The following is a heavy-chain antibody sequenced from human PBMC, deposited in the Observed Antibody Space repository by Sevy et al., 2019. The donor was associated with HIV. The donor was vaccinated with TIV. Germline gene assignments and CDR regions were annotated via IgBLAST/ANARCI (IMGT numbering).Heavy chain of an antibody. CDR2: ISDSGRST. V-gene: IGHV3-23*01. J-gene: IGHJ6*02. Sequence: GGYLRLSCAGSGFTFGTYAMTWVRQAPGKGLQWISVISDSGRSTYYADSVQGRVTISRDNSKNTMHLHMNSLRVEDTATYYSVRRPDLGVIIPTGVLDVWGQGTTVTVSS. CDR1: GFTFGTYA. D-gene: IGHD3-3*01. CDR3: VRRPDLGVIIPTGVLDV.